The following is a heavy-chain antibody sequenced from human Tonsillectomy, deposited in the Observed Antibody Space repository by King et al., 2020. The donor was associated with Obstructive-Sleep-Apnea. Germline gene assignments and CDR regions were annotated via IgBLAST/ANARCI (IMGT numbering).Heavy chain of an antibody. CDR3: ARCQGSDYYYGMDV. J-gene: IGHJ6*02. CDR2: IYYSGST. V-gene: IGHV4-31*03. Sequence: VQLQESGPGLVKPSETLSLTCTVSGGSISSGGYYWSWIRQHPGKGLEWIGYIYYSGSTYYNPFLKSRVTISVDTSKNQFSLKLSSVTAADTAVYYCARCQGSDYYYGMDVWGQGTTVTVSS. CDR1: GGSISSGGYY. D-gene: IGHD6-6*01.